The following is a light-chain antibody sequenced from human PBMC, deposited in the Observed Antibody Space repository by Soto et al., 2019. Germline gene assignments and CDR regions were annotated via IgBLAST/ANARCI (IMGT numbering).Light chain of an antibody. Sequence: EIVLTQSPGTLSLSPGERATLSCSASQSVKNSYLAWYQQKPGQSPRLVIYGVSNRATGIPNRFSGGGFGTDFTLTISRLEPEDFAVYYCEQYDGSPRTFGQGTKVDI. V-gene: IGKV3-20*01. CDR1: QSVKNSY. J-gene: IGKJ1*01. CDR3: EQYDGSPRT. CDR2: GVS.